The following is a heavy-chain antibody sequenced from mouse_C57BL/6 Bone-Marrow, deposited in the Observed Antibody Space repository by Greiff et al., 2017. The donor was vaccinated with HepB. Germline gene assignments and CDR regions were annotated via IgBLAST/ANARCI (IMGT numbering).Heavy chain of an antibody. CDR2: ISSGSSTI. CDR3: ARGGYGSTMDY. J-gene: IGHJ4*01. CDR1: GFTFSDYG. D-gene: IGHD1-1*01. Sequence: DVKVEESGGGLVKPGGSLKLSCAASGFTFSDYGMHWVRQAPEKGLEWVAYISSGSSTIYYADTVKGRFTISRDNAKNTLFLQMTSLRSEDTAMYYCARGGYGSTMDYWGQGTSVTVSS. V-gene: IGHV5-17*01.